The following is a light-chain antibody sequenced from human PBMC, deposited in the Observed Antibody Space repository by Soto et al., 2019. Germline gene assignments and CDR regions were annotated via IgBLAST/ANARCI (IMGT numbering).Light chain of an antibody. J-gene: IGLJ1*01. CDR3: CSYEGRYSV. CDR2: DVS. V-gene: IGLV2-11*01. Sequence: QSVLTQPRSVSGSPGQSVTISCTGTSSDVGGYNYVSWYQQHPGKAPKLMIYDVSKRPSGVPDRFSGSKSGNTASLTISGLQAEDEADYSCCSYEGRYSVFGTGTKLTVL. CDR1: SSDVGGYNY.